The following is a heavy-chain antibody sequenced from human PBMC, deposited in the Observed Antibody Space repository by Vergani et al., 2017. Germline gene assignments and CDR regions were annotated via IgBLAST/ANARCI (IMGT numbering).Heavy chain of an antibody. D-gene: IGHD3-22*01. Sequence: QITLKESGPTLVKPTQTLTLTCTFSGFSLSTSGVGVGWIRQPPGKALEWLALIYWNDDKRYSPSLKSRLTITKDTSKNQVVLTMTNMDPVDTATYYCAHRRYDSSGYYYGDYFDYWGQGTLVTVSS. J-gene: IGHJ4*02. CDR1: GFSLSTSGVG. CDR2: IYWNDDK. CDR3: AHRRYDSSGYYYGDYFDY. V-gene: IGHV2-5*01.